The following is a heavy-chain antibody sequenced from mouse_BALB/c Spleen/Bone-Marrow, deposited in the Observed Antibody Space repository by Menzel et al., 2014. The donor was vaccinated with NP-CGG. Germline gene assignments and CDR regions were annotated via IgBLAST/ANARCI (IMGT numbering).Heavy chain of an antibody. CDR3: AREGGYYYGSSPYFDV. Sequence: VQLKDSGPELVKPGASVKISCKASGYSFTGYFMNWVMQSHGKSLEWIGRINPYNGDTFYNQKFKGKATLTVDKSSSTAHMELRSLVSEDSAVYYCAREGGYYYGSSPYFDVWGAGTTVTVSS. V-gene: IGHV1-20*02. CDR1: GYSFTGYF. J-gene: IGHJ1*01. CDR2: INPYNGDT. D-gene: IGHD1-1*01.